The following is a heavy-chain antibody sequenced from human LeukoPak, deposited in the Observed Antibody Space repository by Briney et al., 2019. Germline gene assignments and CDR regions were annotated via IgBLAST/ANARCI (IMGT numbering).Heavy chain of an antibody. CDR1: GFTVSSYT. D-gene: IGHD2-2*01. Sequence: GGSLRLSCAASGFTVSSYTMNLVRQAPGKGLEWVSSFGGSSGYIYYANSVKGRFTISRDNAKSSLYLQMNSLRAEDTAVYYCAREGRYCSSSNCHFDYWGQGTLVTVS. CDR2: FGGSSGYI. J-gene: IGHJ4*02. V-gene: IGHV3-21*01. CDR3: AREGRYCSSSNCHFDY.